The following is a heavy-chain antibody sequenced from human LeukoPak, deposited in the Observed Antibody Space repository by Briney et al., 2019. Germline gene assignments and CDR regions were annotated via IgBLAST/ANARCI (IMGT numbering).Heavy chain of an antibody. CDR2: MNPNSGNT. CDR3: ARGSGIRYFDWLLLGRLNWFDP. J-gene: IGHJ5*02. CDR1: GYTFTSYD. Sequence: ASVKVSCKASGYTFTSYDINWVRQATGQGLEWMGWMNPNSGNTGYSQEFQGRVTMTRNTSISTAYMELSSLRSEDTAVYYCARGSGIRYFDWLLLGRLNWFDPWGQGTLVTVSS. V-gene: IGHV1-8*01. D-gene: IGHD3-9*01.